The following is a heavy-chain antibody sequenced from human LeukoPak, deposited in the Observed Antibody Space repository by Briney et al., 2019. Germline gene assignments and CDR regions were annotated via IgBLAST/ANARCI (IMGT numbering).Heavy chain of an antibody. CDR3: AMTGGAYSYMDV. Sequence: SETLSLTCTVSGGSISSSSYYWGWTRQPPGKGLEWIGIIYYSGSTYYNPSLNSRVTISVDTSKNQFSLKLSSVTAADTAVYYCAMTGGAYSYMDVWGKGTTVTVSS. D-gene: IGHD4/OR15-4a*01. CDR2: IYYSGST. CDR1: GGSISSSSYY. V-gene: IGHV4-39*01. J-gene: IGHJ6*03.